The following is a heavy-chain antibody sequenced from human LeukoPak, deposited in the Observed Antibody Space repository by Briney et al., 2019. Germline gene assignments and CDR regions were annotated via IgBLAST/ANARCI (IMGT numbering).Heavy chain of an antibody. D-gene: IGHD5-24*01. CDR2: ISPSGGIK. Sequence: GGSLRLSCAASGFTFSSYAMHWVRQAPGKGLEWVSGISPSGGIKYYVDSVKGRFTVSRDNSKNTLYLQINSLRDEDTAVYYCAKDDAWLQYNDWGQGTLVTVSS. J-gene: IGHJ4*02. V-gene: IGHV3-23*01. CDR1: GFTFSSYA. CDR3: AKDDAWLQYND.